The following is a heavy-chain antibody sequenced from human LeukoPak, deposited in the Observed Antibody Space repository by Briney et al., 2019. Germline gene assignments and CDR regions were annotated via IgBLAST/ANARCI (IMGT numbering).Heavy chain of an antibody. CDR3: ARADRLGAALLASFDY. D-gene: IGHD3-16*01. Sequence: GGSLRLSCAASGFTFSSYSMNWVRQAPGKGLEWVSSISSSSSYIYYADSVKGRFTISRDNAKNALYLQMNSLRAEDTAVYYCARADRLGAALLASFDYWGQGALVTVSS. V-gene: IGHV3-21*01. J-gene: IGHJ4*02. CDR2: ISSSSSYI. CDR1: GFTFSSYS.